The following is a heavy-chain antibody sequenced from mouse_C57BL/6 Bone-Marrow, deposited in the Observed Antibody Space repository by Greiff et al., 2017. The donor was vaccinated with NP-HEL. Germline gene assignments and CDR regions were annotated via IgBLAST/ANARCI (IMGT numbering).Heavy chain of an antibody. D-gene: IGHD1-1*01. Sequence: EVKLQQSGPELVKPGASVKISCKASGYSFTGYYMNWVKQSPEKSLEWIGEINPSTGGTTYNQKFKAKATLTVDKSSSTAYMQLKSLTSEDSAVYYCARSDYYGSSLLAMDYWGQGTSVTVSS. V-gene: IGHV1-42*01. CDR3: ARSDYYGSSLLAMDY. CDR2: INPSTGGT. J-gene: IGHJ4*01. CDR1: GYSFTGYY.